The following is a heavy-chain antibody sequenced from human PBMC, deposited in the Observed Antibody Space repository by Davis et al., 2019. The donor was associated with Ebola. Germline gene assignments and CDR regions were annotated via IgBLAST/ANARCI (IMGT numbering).Heavy chain of an antibody. CDR1: GYTFTSYA. CDR2: ISAYNGNT. CDR3: ARDMSIAARPSSGY. D-gene: IGHD6-6*01. V-gene: IGHV1-18*01. Sequence: ASVKVSCKASGYTFTSYAMNWVRQAPGQGLEWMGWISAYNGNTNYAQKLQGRVTMTTDTSTSTAYMELRSLRSDDTAVYYCARDMSIAARPSSGYWGQGTLVTVSS. J-gene: IGHJ4*02.